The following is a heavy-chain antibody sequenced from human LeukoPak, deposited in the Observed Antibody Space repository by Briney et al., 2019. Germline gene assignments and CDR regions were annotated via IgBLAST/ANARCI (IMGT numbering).Heavy chain of an antibody. CDR2: ISYDGSNK. J-gene: IGHJ3*02. Sequence: PGGSLRLSCAASGFTFSSYAMHWVRQAPGKGLEWVAVISYDGSNKYYADSVKGRFTISRDNSKNTLYLQMNSLRAEDTAVYYCARSQYYSRNAFDIWGQGTMVTVSS. CDR3: ARSQYYSRNAFDI. CDR1: GFTFSSYA. V-gene: IGHV3-30*04. D-gene: IGHD3-10*01.